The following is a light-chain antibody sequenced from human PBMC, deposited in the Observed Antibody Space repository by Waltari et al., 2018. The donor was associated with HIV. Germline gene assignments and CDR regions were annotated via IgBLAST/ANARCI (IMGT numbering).Light chain of an antibody. CDR1: QTISDNN. J-gene: IGKJ1*01. CDR2: GAS. CDR3: QQYGSSRWT. Sequence: EIVLTQSPGTLSLSPGDRATLSCRASQTISDNNLVWYQQKPGQSPRLLMFGASNRPTGIPDRFSGGGSGTDFTLTINRLEPEDFAMYYCQQYGSSRWTFGPWTQVEIK. V-gene: IGKV3-20*01.